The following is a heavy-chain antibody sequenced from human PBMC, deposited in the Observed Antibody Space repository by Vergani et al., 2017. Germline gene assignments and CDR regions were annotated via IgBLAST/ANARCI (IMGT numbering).Heavy chain of an antibody. Sequence: QVQLQESGPGLVKPSETLSLTCTVSGYSISSGYYWGWIRQPPGKELEWIGSSYKSERTYYNPSLKSRVTISLETSKNQFSLKMNSLTAADTAVYYCARGSAAGTTFDYWGQGTLVTVSS. J-gene: IGHJ4*02. V-gene: IGHV4-38-2*02. CDR2: SYKSERT. CDR1: GYSISSGYY. D-gene: IGHD6-13*01. CDR3: ARGSAAGTTFDY.